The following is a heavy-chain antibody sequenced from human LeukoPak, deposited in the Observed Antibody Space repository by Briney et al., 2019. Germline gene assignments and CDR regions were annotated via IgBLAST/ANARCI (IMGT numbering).Heavy chain of an antibody. CDR1: GYTFTSYY. J-gene: IGHJ6*03. CDR2: MNPNSGNT. V-gene: IGHV1-8*01. Sequence: ASVKVSCKDSGYTFTSYYLNWVRQATGQGLEWVGWMNPNSGNTGYAQKFQGRVTMTRNTSISTAYMELSSLRSEDTAVYYCARDNGGTAMAYYSYYYMDVWGKGTTVTISS. CDR3: ARDNGGTAMAYYSYYYMDV. D-gene: IGHD5-18*01.